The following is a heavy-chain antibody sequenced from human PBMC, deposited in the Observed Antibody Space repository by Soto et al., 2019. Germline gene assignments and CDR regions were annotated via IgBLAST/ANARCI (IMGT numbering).Heavy chain of an antibody. CDR2: INSDGSST. J-gene: IGHJ4*02. D-gene: IGHD6-19*01. CDR3: ARGSKQWLVPMDYFDY. V-gene: IGHV3-74*01. Sequence: PGGSLRLSCAASVFTFSSYSMHWVRQAPGKGLVWVSRINSDGSSTNYADSVKGRFTISRDNAKNTLYLQMNSLRAEDTAVYYCARGSKQWLVPMDYFDYWGQGTLVTVSS. CDR1: VFTFSSYS.